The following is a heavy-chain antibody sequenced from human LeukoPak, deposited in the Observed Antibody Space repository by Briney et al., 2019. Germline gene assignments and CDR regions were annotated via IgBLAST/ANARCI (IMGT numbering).Heavy chain of an antibody. Sequence: SETLSLTCAVYGGSFSGYYWSWIRQPPGKGMEWIGEINHSGSTNYNPSLKSRVTMSVDTSKNQFSLKPSSVTAADTAVYYCARGAGGLGAFDIWGQGTMVTVSS. D-gene: IGHD4-23*01. CDR1: GGSFSGYY. J-gene: IGHJ3*02. V-gene: IGHV4-34*01. CDR3: ARGAGGLGAFDI. CDR2: INHSGST.